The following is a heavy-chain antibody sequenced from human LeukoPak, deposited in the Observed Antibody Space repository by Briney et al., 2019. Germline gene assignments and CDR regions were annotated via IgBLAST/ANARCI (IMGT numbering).Heavy chain of an antibody. V-gene: IGHV1-2*04. J-gene: IGHJ6*04. D-gene: IGHD3-10*01. CDR1: GYTFTGYY. CDR3: ARAPCYYGSGYYYYYGMDV. Sequence: ASVKVSCKASGYTFTGYYMHWVRQAPGQGLEWMGWINPNSGGTNYAQKFQGWVTMTRDTSISTAYMELSRLRSDDTAVYYCARAPCYYGSGYYYYYGMDVWGKGTTVTVSS. CDR2: INPNSGGT.